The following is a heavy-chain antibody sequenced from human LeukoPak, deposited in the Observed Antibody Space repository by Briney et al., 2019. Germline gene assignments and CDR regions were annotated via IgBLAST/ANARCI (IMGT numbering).Heavy chain of an antibody. CDR2: ISGSGGST. CDR3: AKYRDIFPTPPDC. D-gene: IGHD3-3*02. J-gene: IGHJ4*02. Sequence: GGSLRLSCAASGFTFSSYAMSWVRQAPGKGLEWVSAISGSGGSTYYADSVKGRFTISRDNSKNTVYLQMNNLRVEDTATYYCAKYRDIFPTPPDCWGQGTLVTVSS. CDR1: GFTFSSYA. V-gene: IGHV3-23*01.